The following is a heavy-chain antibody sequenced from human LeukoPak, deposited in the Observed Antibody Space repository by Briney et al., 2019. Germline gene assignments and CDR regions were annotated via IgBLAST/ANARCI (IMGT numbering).Heavy chain of an antibody. CDR2: IYYSGST. D-gene: IGHD6-19*01. V-gene: IGHV4-59*01. CDR1: GGSISSYY. CDR3: AREVAVAGTGGYYFDY. Sequence: PLETLSLTCTVSGGSISSYYWSWIRQPPGKGLEWIGYIYYSGSTNYNPSLKSRVTISVDTSKNQFSLKLSSVTAADTAVYYCAREVAVAGTGGYYFDYWGQGTLVTVSS. J-gene: IGHJ4*02.